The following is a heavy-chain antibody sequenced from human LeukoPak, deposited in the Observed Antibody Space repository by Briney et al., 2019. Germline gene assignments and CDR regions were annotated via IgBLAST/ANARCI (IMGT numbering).Heavy chain of an antibody. J-gene: IGHJ4*02. CDR1: GFTFSNYA. D-gene: IGHD3-16*01. CDR2: ISGGGATT. V-gene: IGHV3-23*01. CDR3: AKASWVSSTDAVR. Sequence: GGSLRLSCAVSGFTFSNYALSWVRQSPGKGLEWVSGISGGGATTYYADSVKGRFTLSSDSSRNTVYFQLNNLRVEDTAIYYCAKASWVSSTDAVRWGQGTLVTASS.